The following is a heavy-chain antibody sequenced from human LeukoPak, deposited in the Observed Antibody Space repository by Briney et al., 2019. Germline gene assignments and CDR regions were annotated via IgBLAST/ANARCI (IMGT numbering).Heavy chain of an antibody. V-gene: IGHV4-4*02. J-gene: IGHJ4*02. CDR3: ARGFSGYYYGSGSYLLSYYFDY. Sequence: PSETLSLTCAVSGGSISSSNWWSWVRQPPGKGLEWIGEIYHSGSTNYNPSLKSRVTISVDTSKNQFSLKLSSVTAADTAVYYCARGFSGYYYGSGSYLLSYYFDYWAREPWSPSPQ. D-gene: IGHD3-10*01. CDR2: IYHSGST. CDR1: GGSISSSNW.